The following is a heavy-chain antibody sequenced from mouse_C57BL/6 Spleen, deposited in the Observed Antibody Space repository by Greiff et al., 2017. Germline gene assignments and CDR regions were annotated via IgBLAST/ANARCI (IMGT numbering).Heavy chain of an antibody. CDR2: ISSGSSTI. J-gene: IGHJ1*03. Sequence: EVKLVESGGGLVKPGGSLKLSCAASGFNFSDYGMHWVRQAPEKGLEWVAYISSGSSTIYYADTVKGRFTISRDNAKNTLFLQMTSLRSEDTAMYYCARNSNYPYWDFDVWGTGTTVTVAS. CDR1: GFNFSDYG. D-gene: IGHD2-5*01. V-gene: IGHV5-17*01. CDR3: ARNSNYPYWDFDV.